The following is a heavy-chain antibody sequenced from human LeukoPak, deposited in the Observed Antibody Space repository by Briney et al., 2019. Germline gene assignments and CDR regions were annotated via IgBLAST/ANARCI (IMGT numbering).Heavy chain of an antibody. V-gene: IGHV1-2*02. J-gene: IGHJ4*02. Sequence: ASVKVSCKASGYTFTDQYLRWVRQAPGQGLEWMGWINPNSGDTNYAQKFQGRVTMTRDTSISTAYMELNRLRSDDTAVYYCARATGYYDSSGYYRSFYFDYWGQGSLVTVSS. CDR2: INPNSGDT. D-gene: IGHD3-22*01. CDR1: GYTFTDQY. CDR3: ARATGYYDSSGYYRSFYFDY.